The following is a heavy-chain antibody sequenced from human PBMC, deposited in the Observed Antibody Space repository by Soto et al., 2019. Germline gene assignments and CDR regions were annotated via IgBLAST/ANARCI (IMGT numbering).Heavy chain of an antibody. J-gene: IGHJ4*02. CDR3: ARDVGATDAEFDY. Sequence: QVQLVQSGAEVKKPGASVKVSCKASGYTFTGYYMHWVRQAPGQGLEWMGWINPNSGGTNYAQKFQGWVTMTRDTSINTAYMELSRLRSDDTAVYYCARDVGATDAEFDYWGQGTLVTVSS. CDR2: INPNSGGT. V-gene: IGHV1-2*04. CDR1: GYTFTGYY. D-gene: IGHD1-26*01.